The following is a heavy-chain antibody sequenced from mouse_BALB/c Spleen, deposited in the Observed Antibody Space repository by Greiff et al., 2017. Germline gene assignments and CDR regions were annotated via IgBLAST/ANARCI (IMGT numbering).Heavy chain of an antibody. D-gene: IGHD6-1*01. CDR1: GFTFSSFG. CDR2: ISSGSSTI. CDR3: ARLRQYYAMDY. V-gene: IGHV5-17*02. J-gene: IGHJ4*01. Sequence: DVMLVESGGGLVQPGGSRKLSCAASGFTFSSFGMHWVRQAPEKGLEWVAYISSGSSTIYYADTVKGRFTISRDNPKNTLFLQMTSLRSEDTAMYYCARLRQYYAMDYWGQGTSVTVSS.